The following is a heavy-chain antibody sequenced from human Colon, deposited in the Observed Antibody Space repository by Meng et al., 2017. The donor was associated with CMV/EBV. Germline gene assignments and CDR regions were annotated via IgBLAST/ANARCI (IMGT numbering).Heavy chain of an antibody. Sequence: QVQLVQSGAEVKKPGASVKVSCKASGYTFTGYLIHWVRQAPGQGLEWIGWINPYSGDTIYAQKFEVGVTMTRDASITTAYLELSSLKSDDTAVYYCGTFGGDFDYWGQGTLVTVSS. CDR1: GYTFTGYL. CDR2: INPYSGDT. D-gene: IGHD3-3*01. J-gene: IGHJ4*02. V-gene: IGHV1-2*02. CDR3: GTFGGDFDY.